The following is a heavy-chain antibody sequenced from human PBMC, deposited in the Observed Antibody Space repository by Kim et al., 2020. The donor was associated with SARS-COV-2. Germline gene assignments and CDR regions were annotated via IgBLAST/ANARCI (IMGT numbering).Heavy chain of an antibody. Sequence: GGSLRLSCAASGFTFSSYGMHWVRQAPGKGLEWVAVIWYDGSNKYYADSVKGRFTISRDNSKNTLYLQMNSLRAEDTAVYYCAKDSGITMVRGVIDHSPWFDPWGQGTLVTVSS. D-gene: IGHD3-10*01. V-gene: IGHV3-33*06. CDR3: AKDSGITMVRGVIDHSPWFDP. J-gene: IGHJ5*02. CDR1: GFTFSSYG. CDR2: IWYDGSNK.